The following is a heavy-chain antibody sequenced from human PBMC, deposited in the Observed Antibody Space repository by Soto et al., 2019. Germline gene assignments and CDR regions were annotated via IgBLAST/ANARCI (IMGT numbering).Heavy chain of an antibody. V-gene: IGHV5-51*01. J-gene: IGHJ4*02. CDR2: IYPGDSDT. CDR1: GYCFTRYW. D-gene: IGHD2-15*01. CDR3: ARHFGGSWAYYFDY. Sequence: GESLTVSRQGSGYCFTRYWMGWVRKMPGKGLEWMGIIYPGDSDTRYSPSFQGQVTISADKSISTAYLQWSSLKASDTAMYYCARHFGGSWAYYFDYWGQGTLVTISS.